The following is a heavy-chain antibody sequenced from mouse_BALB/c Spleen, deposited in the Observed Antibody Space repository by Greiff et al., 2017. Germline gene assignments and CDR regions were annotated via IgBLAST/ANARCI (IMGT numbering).Heavy chain of an antibody. CDR1: GFNIKDYY. D-gene: IGHD1-1*01. CDR3: NYYGNYYAMDY. CDR2: IDPENGDT. Sequence: EVQLQESGAELVRSGASVKLSCTASGFNIKDYYMHWVKQRPEQGLEWIGWIDPENGDTEYAPKFQGKATMTADTSSNTAYLQLSSLTSEDTAVYYCNYYGNYYAMDYWGQGTSVTVSS. J-gene: IGHJ4*01. V-gene: IGHV14-4*02.